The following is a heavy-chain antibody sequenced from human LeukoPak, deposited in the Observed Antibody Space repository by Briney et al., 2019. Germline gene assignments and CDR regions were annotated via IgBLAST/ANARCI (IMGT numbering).Heavy chain of an antibody. CDR3: ARDLDEAARKNWFDP. CDR2: IYHSGST. V-gene: IGHV4-4*02. J-gene: IGHJ5*02. CDR1: GGSISSSNW. Sequence: PSETLSLTCAVSGGSISSSNWWSWVRQPPGKGLEWIGEIYHSGSTNYNPSLKSRVTISVDKSKNQFSLKLSSVTAADTAVYYCARDLDEAARKNWFDPWGQGTLVTVSS. D-gene: IGHD6-6*01.